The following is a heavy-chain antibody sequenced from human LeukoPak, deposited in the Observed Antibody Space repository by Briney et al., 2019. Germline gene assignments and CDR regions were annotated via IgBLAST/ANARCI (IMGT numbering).Heavy chain of an antibody. CDR2: IIPIFGTA. Sequence: SVKVSCKASGGTFSSYAISWVRQAPGQGLEWMGRIIPIFGTANYAQKFQGRVTITTDGSTSTAYMELSSLRSEDTAVYYCASLKYSSGWYVDYWGQGTLVTVSS. CDR3: ASLKYSSGWYVDY. D-gene: IGHD6-19*01. CDR1: GGTFSSYA. V-gene: IGHV1-69*05. J-gene: IGHJ4*02.